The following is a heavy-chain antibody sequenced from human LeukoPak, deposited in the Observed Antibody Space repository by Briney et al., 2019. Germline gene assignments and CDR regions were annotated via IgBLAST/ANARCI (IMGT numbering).Heavy chain of an antibody. V-gene: IGHV4-39*07. CDR1: GVSISSSSYY. CDR3: ARDTYYYDSSGYYYFDY. D-gene: IGHD3-22*01. Sequence: PSETLSLTCTVSGVSISSSSYYWGWLRQRPGKGLEWIVSIYTSGSTNYNPSLKSRVTMSVDTSKTQFSLKLSSVTAADTAVYYCARDTYYYDSSGYYYFDYGGQGTLVTVSA. J-gene: IGHJ4*02. CDR2: IYTSGST.